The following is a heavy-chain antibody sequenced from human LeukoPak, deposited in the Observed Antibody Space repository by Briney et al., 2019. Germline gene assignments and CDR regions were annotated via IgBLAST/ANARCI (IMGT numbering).Heavy chain of an antibody. V-gene: IGHV4-4*07. Sequence: PSETLSLTCTVSGGSISSYYWSWIRQPAGEGLEWIGRIYTSGSTNYNPSLKSRVTMSVDTSKNQFSLKLSSVTAADTAVYYCARGANYYDSSGYSTVFDYWGQGTLVTVSS. CDR1: GGSISSYY. D-gene: IGHD3-22*01. CDR2: IYTSGST. CDR3: ARGANYYDSSGYSTVFDY. J-gene: IGHJ4*02.